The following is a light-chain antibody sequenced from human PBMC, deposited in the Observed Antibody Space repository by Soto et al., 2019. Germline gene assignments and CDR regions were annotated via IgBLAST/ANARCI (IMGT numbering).Light chain of an antibody. J-gene: IGKJ2*01. CDR1: QSLGSD. Sequence: DIQMTQSPPTLSASVGDGVSITCRASQSLGSDLAWYQQKPGKAPKLLIYKATNLQRGVPSRFSGSGSGTDFSLTISSLQPEDSATYYCQQYNDFQYTFGQGTKVEI. CDR3: QQYNDFQYT. CDR2: KAT. V-gene: IGKV1-5*03.